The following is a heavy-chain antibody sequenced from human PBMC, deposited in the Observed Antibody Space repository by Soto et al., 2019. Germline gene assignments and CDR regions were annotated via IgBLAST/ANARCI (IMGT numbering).Heavy chain of an antibody. D-gene: IGHD2-15*01. V-gene: IGHV3-48*01. Sequence: EVQVVESGGGLVQPGGSLRLSCAASGFTCSSYSMNWVRQAPGKGLEWVSYISSSSSTKFYADSVKGRFTISRDNARNSLYLQMTSLRAEYTAVYYCARDIDGGGQGTLVTVSS. CDR2: ISSSSSTK. CDR1: GFTCSSYS. J-gene: IGHJ4*02. CDR3: ARDIDG.